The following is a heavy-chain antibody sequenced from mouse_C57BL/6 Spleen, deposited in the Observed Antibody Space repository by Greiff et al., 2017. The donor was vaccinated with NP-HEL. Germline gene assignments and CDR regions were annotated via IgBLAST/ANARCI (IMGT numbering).Heavy chain of an antibody. V-gene: IGHV5-9-1*02. CDR1: GFTFSSYA. D-gene: IGHD1-1*01. CDR2: ISSGGDYI. J-gene: IGHJ4*01. CDR3: TRVPITTVVATDAMDY. Sequence: EVKLMESGEGLVKPGGSLKLSCAASGFTFSSYAMSWVRQTPEKRLEWVAYISSGGDYIYYADTVKGRFTISRDNARNTLYLQMSSLKSEDTAMYYCTRVPITTVVATDAMDYWGQGTSVTVSS.